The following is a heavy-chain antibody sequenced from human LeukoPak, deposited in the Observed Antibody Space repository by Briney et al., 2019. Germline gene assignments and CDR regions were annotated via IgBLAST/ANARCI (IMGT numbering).Heavy chain of an antibody. V-gene: IGHV3-74*01. CDR1: GLSFSNYW. CDR2: TNLHGTAV. D-gene: IGHD3-16*01. J-gene: IGHJ4*02. Sequence: GGSLRLSCAVSGLSFSNYWMHWVRQAPGKGLVWVARTNLHGTAVDYADSVKGRFTIARDNAKNALFLQMNSLRAEDTAVYYCASAYTYVRLGDHWGQGTLVTVTS. CDR3: ASAYTYVRLGDH.